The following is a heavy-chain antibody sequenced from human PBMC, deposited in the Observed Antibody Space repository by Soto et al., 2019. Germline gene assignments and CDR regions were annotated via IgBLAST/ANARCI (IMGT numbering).Heavy chain of an antibody. J-gene: IGHJ4*02. CDR2: LYHSGST. D-gene: IGHD3-3*01. CDR3: ARNSYYDFWSGYQRAFDF. Sequence: SETLSLTCAVSGYPISGGCYWGWIRQSPGKGLEWIGSLYHSGSTYYNPSLKSRVTISVDSSKNQFSLKLSSVTAADTAVYYCARNSYYDFWSGYQRAFDFWGQGTLVTVSS. CDR1: GYPISGGCY. V-gene: IGHV4-38-2*01.